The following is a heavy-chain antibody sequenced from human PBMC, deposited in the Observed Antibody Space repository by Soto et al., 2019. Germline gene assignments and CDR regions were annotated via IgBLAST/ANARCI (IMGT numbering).Heavy chain of an antibody. CDR1: GFTFSGSE. CDR2: IGSKVNNYAT. D-gene: IGHD5-18*01. J-gene: IGHJ5*02. CDR3: IRRQLWLDMGFDP. V-gene: IGHV3-73*01. Sequence: EVQLVESGGGLVQPGGSLKLSCAASGFTFSGSEIHWVRQASGKGLEWVGRIGSKVNNYATAYAASVKGRFTISRDDSKKTTYLQMNSLKTEDTAVYYWIRRQLWLDMGFDPWGQGTRVTVSS.